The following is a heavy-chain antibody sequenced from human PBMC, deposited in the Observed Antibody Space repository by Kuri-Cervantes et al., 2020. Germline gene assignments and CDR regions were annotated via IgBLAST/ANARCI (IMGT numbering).Heavy chain of an antibody. Sequence: LSLTCAASGFTFSSYAMNWVRQAPGRGLEWVSYISSSSSTIYYADSVKGRFTISRDNAKNSLYLQMNSLRDEDTAVYYCARDRGSSGYYPPWYFDLWGRGTLVTVSS. V-gene: IGHV3-48*02. CDR2: ISSSSSTI. D-gene: IGHD3-22*01. CDR3: ARDRGSSGYYPPWYFDL. J-gene: IGHJ2*01. CDR1: GFTFSSYA.